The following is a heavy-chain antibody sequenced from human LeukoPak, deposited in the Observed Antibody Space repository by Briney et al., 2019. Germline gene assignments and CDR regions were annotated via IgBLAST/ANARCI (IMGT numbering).Heavy chain of an antibody. Sequence: PGGSLRLSCAASGFTFSTYAITWVRQGPGKGLEWVSAIRPDGDRTYYANSVRGRFTISRDNSKDTVYLQMNSLRAEDTAVYYCAKDVFRGSVAGEAYWGQGTLVTVSS. CDR2: IRPDGDRT. J-gene: IGHJ4*02. D-gene: IGHD6-19*01. CDR1: GFTFSTYA. V-gene: IGHV3-23*01. CDR3: AKDVFRGSVAGEAY.